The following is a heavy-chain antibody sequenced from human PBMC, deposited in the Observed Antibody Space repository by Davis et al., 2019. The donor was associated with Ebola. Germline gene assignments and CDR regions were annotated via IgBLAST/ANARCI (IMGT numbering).Heavy chain of an antibody. CDR3: ASQNYCSSTSCKHYYYYYMDV. D-gene: IGHD2-2*01. Sequence: SVKVSCKASGGTFSSYAISWVRQAPGQGLEWMGGIIPILGIANYAQKFQGRVTITADKSTSTAYMELSSLRSEDTAVYYCASQNYCSSTSCKHYYYYYMDVWGKGTTVTVSS. CDR2: IIPILGIA. CDR1: GGTFSSYA. V-gene: IGHV1-69*10. J-gene: IGHJ6*03.